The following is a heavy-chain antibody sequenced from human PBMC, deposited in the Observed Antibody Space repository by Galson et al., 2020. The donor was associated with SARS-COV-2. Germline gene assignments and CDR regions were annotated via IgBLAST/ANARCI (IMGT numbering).Heavy chain of an antibody. Sequence: GGSLRLSCAASGFTFNNYAMHWVRQAPGKGLEWLSGILSTGSDTYYADSVKGRFTISRDNSKNTLSLQMNSLRAEDTAIYYCASGHSDDYHSPHTYWCQGTLGTVSS. D-gene: IGHD4-17*01. CDR3: ASGHSDDYHSPHTY. CDR1: GFTFNNYA. V-gene: IGHV3-23*01. J-gene: IGHJ4*02. CDR2: ILSTGSDT.